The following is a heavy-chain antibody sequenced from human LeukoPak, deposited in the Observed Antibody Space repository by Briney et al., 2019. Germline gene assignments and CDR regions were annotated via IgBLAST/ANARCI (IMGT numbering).Heavy chain of an antibody. CDR2: VYYTGGGNN. V-gene: IGHV4-4*02. Sequence: SETLSLTCTVSGGSLSTTSWWVWLRQPPGKGLEWIGEVYYTGGGNNNYNPSLKSRVTISVDTSKNQFSLKLSSVTAADTAVYYCARGLLWFGEGVANMDVWGKGTTVTISS. D-gene: IGHD3-10*01. CDR1: GGSLSTTSW. CDR3: ARGLLWFGEGVANMDV. J-gene: IGHJ6*03.